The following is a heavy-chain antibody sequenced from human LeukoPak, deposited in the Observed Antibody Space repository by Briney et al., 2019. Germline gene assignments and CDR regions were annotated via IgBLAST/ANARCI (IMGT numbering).Heavy chain of an antibody. CDR3: ARWDVDTACVDI. V-gene: IGHV4-59*01. Sequence: PSETLSLTCTVSGGSISSYYWSWIRQPPGKGLEWVGYIYYSGSSNYNPSLKSRVTISVDTSKNQYPLKLSSETAADTAVYYCARWDVDTACVDIWGQGTMVTVSS. CDR2: IYYSGSS. CDR1: GGSISSYY. D-gene: IGHD5-18*01. J-gene: IGHJ3*02.